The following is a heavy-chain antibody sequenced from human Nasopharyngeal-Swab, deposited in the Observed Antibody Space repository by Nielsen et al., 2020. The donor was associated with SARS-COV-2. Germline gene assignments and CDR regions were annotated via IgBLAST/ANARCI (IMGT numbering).Heavy chain of an antibody. Sequence: WMRQCPGKGLERMAVISYDGIKKYYADSVKGRFTLSRDNSKNTPYLQMNSLRTEDTAVYYCAKDHQLIRNYYYYDMDVWGQGTTVTVSS. CDR2: ISYDGIKK. D-gene: IGHD2-8*01. CDR3: AKDHQLIRNYYYYDMDV. V-gene: IGHV3-30*18. J-gene: IGHJ6*02.